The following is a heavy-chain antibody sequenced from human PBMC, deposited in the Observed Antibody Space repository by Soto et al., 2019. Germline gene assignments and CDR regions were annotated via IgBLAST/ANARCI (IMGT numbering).Heavy chain of an antibody. V-gene: IGHV3-21*01. Sequence: EVQLLESGGGPVKPGGSLRLSCAASGFNFNNFGMNWFRQAPGKGLEWVSSIRTSSSYIYYADSVKGRFTISRDNAKNSLYLQMNSLRGEDTAVYYCVRGGGGGQFDYWGQGTLVSVSS. D-gene: IGHD2-21*01. CDR1: GFNFNNFG. J-gene: IGHJ4*02. CDR3: VRGGGGGQFDY. CDR2: IRTSSSYI.